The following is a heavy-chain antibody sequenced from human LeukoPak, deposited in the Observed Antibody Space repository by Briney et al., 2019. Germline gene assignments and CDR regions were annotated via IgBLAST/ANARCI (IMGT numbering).Heavy chain of an antibody. J-gene: IGHJ4*02. Sequence: PGGSLRLSCAASRFTFSSYAMHWVRQAPGKGLDWVAVISYGGGTTYYADSVKGRFTISRDSSKNTVSLQMNSLRPEDTAVYYCARDKLQGAPDYLDHWGQGTLVTVSS. CDR1: RFTFSSYA. V-gene: IGHV3-30-3*01. CDR3: ARDKLQGAPDYLDH. CDR2: ISYGGGTT. D-gene: IGHD1-7*01.